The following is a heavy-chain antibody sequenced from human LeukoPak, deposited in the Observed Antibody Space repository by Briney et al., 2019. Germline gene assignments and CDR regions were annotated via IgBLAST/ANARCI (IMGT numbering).Heavy chain of an antibody. CDR3: ARVRPLASFDI. CDR1: GYSFTNYA. D-gene: IGHD4-17*01. Sequence: GASVKVSCKASGYSFTNYAMNWVRQAPGQGPEWMGWINPNTGNPAYAQGFTGRSVFSLDTSVSTAYLQISSLKAEDTAVYYCARVRPLASFDIWGQGTMVTVSS. V-gene: IGHV7-4-1*02. J-gene: IGHJ3*02. CDR2: INPNTGNP.